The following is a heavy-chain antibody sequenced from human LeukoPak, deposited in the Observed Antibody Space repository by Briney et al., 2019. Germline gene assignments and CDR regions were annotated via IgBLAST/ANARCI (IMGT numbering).Heavy chain of an antibody. CDR3: AKDNRAAPLKGAFDI. Sequence: GGSLRLSCAASGFTFDDYAMHWVRQAPGKGLEWVSGISWNSGSIGYADSVKGRFTISRDNAKNSLYLQMNSLRAEDMALYYCAKDNRAAPLKGAFDIWGQGTMVTVSS. D-gene: IGHD2-15*01. CDR1: GFTFDDYA. J-gene: IGHJ3*02. CDR2: ISWNSGSI. V-gene: IGHV3-9*03.